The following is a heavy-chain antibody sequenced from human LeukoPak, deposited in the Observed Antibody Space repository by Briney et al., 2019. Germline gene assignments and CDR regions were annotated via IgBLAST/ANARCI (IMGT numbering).Heavy chain of an antibody. J-gene: IGHJ5*02. V-gene: IGHV3-20*04. CDR3: ARDNSVEDTAWWFDP. Sequence: GGSLRLSCAASGFIFDDHGMNWVRQAPGKGLEWVSGINWSGGSTSYADSVKGRFTISRDNAKNSLYLQMNSLRSEDTAVYYCARDNSVEDTAWWFDPWGQGTLVTVSS. CDR1: GFIFDDHG. CDR2: INWSGGST. D-gene: IGHD4-23*01.